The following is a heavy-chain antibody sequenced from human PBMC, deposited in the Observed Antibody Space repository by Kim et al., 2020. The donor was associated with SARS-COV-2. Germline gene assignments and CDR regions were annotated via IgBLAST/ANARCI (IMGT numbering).Heavy chain of an antibody. Sequence: ASVKVSCKVSGYTLTELSMHWVRQAPGKGLEWMGGFDPEDGETIYAQKFQGRVTMTEDTSTDTAYMELSSLRSEDTAVYYCATDLAYSSSWYHCYWGQGTLVTVSS. V-gene: IGHV1-24*01. J-gene: IGHJ4*02. CDR1: GYTLTELS. D-gene: IGHD6-13*01. CDR2: FDPEDGET. CDR3: ATDLAYSSSWYHCY.